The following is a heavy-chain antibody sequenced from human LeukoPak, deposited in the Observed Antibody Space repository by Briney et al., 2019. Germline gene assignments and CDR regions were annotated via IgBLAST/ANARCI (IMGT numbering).Heavy chain of an antibody. CDR1: VYTFTGYY. CDR3: ATQATSGWHFS. Sequence: GASVNVSCKASVYTFTGYYMHWVRQAPCQGPEWMGWINPNSGGTNYAQKFQGRVTMTRDTSLSTVYMELSRLRSDDTAVYYCATQATSGWHFSWGQGTLVTVSS. D-gene: IGHD6-19*01. J-gene: IGHJ5*02. CDR2: INPNSGGT. V-gene: IGHV1-2*02.